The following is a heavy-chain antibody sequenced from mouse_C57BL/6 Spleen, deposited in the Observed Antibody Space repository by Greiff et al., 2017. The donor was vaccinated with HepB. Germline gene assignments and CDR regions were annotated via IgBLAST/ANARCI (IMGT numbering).Heavy chain of an antibody. J-gene: IGHJ2*01. V-gene: IGHV1-82*01. Sequence: VQLQQSGPELVKPGASVKISCKASGYAFSSSWMNWVKQRPGKGLEWIGRIYPGDGDTNYNGKFKGKATLTADKSSSTAYMQLSSLTSEDSAVYFCASSTTVVGDYWGQGTTLTVSS. D-gene: IGHD1-1*01. CDR2: IYPGDGDT. CDR1: GYAFSSSW. CDR3: ASSTTVVGDY.